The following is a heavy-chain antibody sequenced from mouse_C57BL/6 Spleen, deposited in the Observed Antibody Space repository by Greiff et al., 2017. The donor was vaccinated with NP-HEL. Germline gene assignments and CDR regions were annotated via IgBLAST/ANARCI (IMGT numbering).Heavy chain of an antibody. CDR1: GFSLTSYG. D-gene: IGHD1-1*01. J-gene: IGHJ4*01. CDR3: ARKGGSSPYYYAMDY. Sequence: QVQLQQSGPGLVQPSQSLSITCTVSGFSLTSYGVHWVRQSPGKGLEWLGVIWSGGSTDYNAAFISRLSISKDNSKSQVFFKMNSLQADDTAIYYCARKGGSSPYYYAMDYWGQGTSVTVSS. CDR2: IWSGGST. V-gene: IGHV2-2*01.